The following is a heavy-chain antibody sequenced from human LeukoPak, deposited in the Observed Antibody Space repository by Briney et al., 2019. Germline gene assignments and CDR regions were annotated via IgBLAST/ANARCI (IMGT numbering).Heavy chain of an antibody. D-gene: IGHD3-3*01. V-gene: IGHV4-38-2*01. CDR1: GYSISSGYY. CDR2: IYHSGST. J-gene: IGHJ3*02. Sequence: KPSETLSLTCPVSGYSISSGYYWGWIRQPPGKGLEWIGSIYHSGSTYYNPSLKSRVTISVDTSKNQFSLKLSSVTAADTAVYYCARYGVAMDDAFDIWGQGTMVTVSS. CDR3: ARYGVAMDDAFDI.